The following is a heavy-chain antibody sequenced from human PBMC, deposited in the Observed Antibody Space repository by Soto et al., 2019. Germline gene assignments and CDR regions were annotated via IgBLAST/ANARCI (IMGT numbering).Heavy chain of an antibody. CDR3: AKKEYSSGWSHFDY. D-gene: IGHD6-19*01. CDR1: GFTFNYG. CDR2: ISGTGGGT. J-gene: IGHJ4*02. V-gene: IGHV3-23*01. Sequence: SLRLSCAGSGFTFNYGMSWGRQAPGKGLEWVSTISGTGGGTYYADSVKGRFAVSRDNSKSTLYLQMSSLRAEDTAVYYCAKKEYSSGWSHFDYWGQGTLVTVSS.